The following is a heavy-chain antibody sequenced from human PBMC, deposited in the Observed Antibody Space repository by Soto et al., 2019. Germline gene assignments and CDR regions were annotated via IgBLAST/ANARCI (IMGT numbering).Heavy chain of an antibody. Sequence: GGSLRLSCAASGFTFSSYSMNWVRQAPGKGLEWVSYISSSSSTIYYADSVKGRFTISRDNAKNSLYLQMNSLRAEDTAVYYCARDRVWAEAGYDYWGQGTLVTVSS. V-gene: IGHV3-48*01. CDR3: ARDRVWAEAGYDY. CDR1: GFTFSSYS. J-gene: IGHJ4*02. D-gene: IGHD2-2*03. CDR2: ISSSSSTI.